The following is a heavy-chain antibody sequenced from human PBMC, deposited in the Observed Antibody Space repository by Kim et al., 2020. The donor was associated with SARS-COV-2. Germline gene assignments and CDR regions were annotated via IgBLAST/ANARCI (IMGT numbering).Heavy chain of an antibody. CDR1: GFTFSSFW. D-gene: IGHD3-10*01. V-gene: IGHV3-7*01. CDR2: IKEDGSEK. Sequence: GGSLRLSCEASGFTFSSFWMSWVRQAPGKGLECVANIKEDGSEKNYVDSVKGRFTISRDNTKNSLYLQMNSLRAEDTAVYYCMKDFRGDWGQGIRVTVS. J-gene: IGHJ4*02. CDR3: MKDFRGD.